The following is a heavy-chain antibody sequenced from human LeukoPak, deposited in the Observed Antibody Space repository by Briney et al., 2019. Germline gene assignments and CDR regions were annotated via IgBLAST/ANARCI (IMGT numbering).Heavy chain of an antibody. CDR2: ISGSGGST. D-gene: IGHD3-22*01. J-gene: IGHJ6*02. Sequence: MXXXRQAPGKGLEWVSXISGSGGSTYYADSVKGRFTISRDNSKNTLYLQMNGLRAEDTAVYSCARDYYDSSGYYYHDYYYGMDVWGQGTTVTVSS. CDR3: ARDYYDSSGYYYHDYYYGMDV. V-gene: IGHV3-23*01.